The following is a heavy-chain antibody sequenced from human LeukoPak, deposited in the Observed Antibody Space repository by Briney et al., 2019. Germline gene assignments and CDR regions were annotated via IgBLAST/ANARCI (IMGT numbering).Heavy chain of an antibody. CDR2: IIPIFGTA. CDR3: AREDCSGGSCYGSYFDY. Sequence: ASVKVSCKASGGTFSSYAISWVRQAPGQGLEWMGGIIPIFGTANYAQKFQGRVTITADKSTSTAYMELSSLRSEDTAVYYCAREDCSGGSCYGSYFDYWGQGTLVTVSS. CDR1: GGTFSSYA. J-gene: IGHJ4*02. D-gene: IGHD2-15*01. V-gene: IGHV1-69*06.